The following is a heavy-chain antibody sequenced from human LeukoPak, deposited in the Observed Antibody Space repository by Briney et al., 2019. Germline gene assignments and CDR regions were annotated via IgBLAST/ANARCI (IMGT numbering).Heavy chain of an antibody. D-gene: IGHD6-6*01. CDR1: GFTFSSYA. Sequence: PGGSLRLSCAASGFTFSSYAMHWVRQAPGKGLEWVAVISYDGSNKYYADSVKGRFTISRDNSKNTLYLQMNSLRAEDAAVYYCARERIAARGLRGAFDYWGQGTLVTVSS. CDR3: ARERIAARGLRGAFDY. J-gene: IGHJ4*02. V-gene: IGHV3-30-3*01. CDR2: ISYDGSNK.